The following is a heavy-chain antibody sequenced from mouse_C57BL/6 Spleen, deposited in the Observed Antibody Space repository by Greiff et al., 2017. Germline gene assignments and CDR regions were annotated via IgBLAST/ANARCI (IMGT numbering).Heavy chain of an antibody. CDR2: IYPGSGST. CDR1: GYTFTSYW. CDR3: ARWDSNYIYYAMDY. J-gene: IGHJ4*01. Sequence: VQLQQPGAELVKPGASVKMSCKASGYTFTSYWITWVKQRPGQGLEWIGDIYPGSGSTNYNEKFKSKATLTVDTSSSTADMQLSSLTSEDSAVYYCARWDSNYIYYAMDYWGQGTSVTVSS. D-gene: IGHD2-5*01. V-gene: IGHV1-55*01.